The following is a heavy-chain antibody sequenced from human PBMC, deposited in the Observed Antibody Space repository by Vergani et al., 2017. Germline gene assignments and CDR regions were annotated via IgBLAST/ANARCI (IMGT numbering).Heavy chain of an antibody. CDR1: GFTVSSNY. D-gene: IGHD4-17*01. V-gene: IGHV3-66*02. Sequence: EVQLVESGGGLVQPGGSLRLSCAASGFTVSSNYMSWVRQAPGKGLEWVSVIYSGGSTYYADSVKGRFTISRDNSKNTLYLQMNSLRAEDTAVYYCASDYASNYYYYGMDVWDQGTTVTVSS. CDR2: IYSGGST. J-gene: IGHJ6*02. CDR3: ASDYASNYYYYGMDV.